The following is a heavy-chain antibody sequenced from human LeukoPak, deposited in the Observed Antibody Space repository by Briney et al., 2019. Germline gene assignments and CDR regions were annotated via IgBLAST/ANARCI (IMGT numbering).Heavy chain of an antibody. V-gene: IGHV4-59*01. Sequence: PSETLSLTCTVSGGSTSSYYWSWIRQPPGKGLEWIGYIYYSGSTNYNPSLKSRVTISVDTSKNQFSLKLSSVTAADTAVYYCARDRPGGFDPWGQGTLVTVSS. J-gene: IGHJ5*02. CDR1: GGSTSSYY. CDR2: IYYSGST. CDR3: ARDRPGGFDP. D-gene: IGHD1-26*01.